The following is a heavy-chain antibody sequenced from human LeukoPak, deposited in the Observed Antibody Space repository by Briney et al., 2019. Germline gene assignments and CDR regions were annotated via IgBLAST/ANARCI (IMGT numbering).Heavy chain of an antibody. V-gene: IGHV1-18*01. Sequence: ASVRVSCKASGYTFTSYGISWVRQAPGQGLEWMGWISAYNGNRDHAQKLQGRVTMTTDTSTSTAYMELRSLRSDDTAVYYCARTYYYGSGSYYTQFDYWGQGTLATVSS. J-gene: IGHJ4*02. CDR3: ARTYYYGSGSYYTQFDY. D-gene: IGHD3-10*01. CDR1: GYTFTSYG. CDR2: ISAYNGNR.